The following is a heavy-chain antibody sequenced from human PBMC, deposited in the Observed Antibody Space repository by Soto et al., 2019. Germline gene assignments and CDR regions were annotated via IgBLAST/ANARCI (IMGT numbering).Heavy chain of an antibody. CDR3: ARVWDDYVWGSWSYYYGMDV. J-gene: IGHJ6*02. CDR1: GGSISSGDYY. Sequence: QVQLQESGPGLVKPSQTLSLTCTVSGGSISSGDYYWSWIRQPPGKGLEWIEYIYYSGSTYYNPSLKSRVTISVDTSKNQFSLKLSSVTAADTAVYYCARVWDDYVWGSWSYYYGMDVWGQGTTVTVSS. D-gene: IGHD3-16*01. V-gene: IGHV4-30-4*01. CDR2: IYYSGST.